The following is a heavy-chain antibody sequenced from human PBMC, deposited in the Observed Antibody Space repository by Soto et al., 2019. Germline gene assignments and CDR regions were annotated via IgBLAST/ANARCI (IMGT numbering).Heavy chain of an antibody. CDR3: ARGSSNWGYYFDF. CDR1: GFTFSSYS. V-gene: IGHV3-48*02. Sequence: PGGSLRLSCAASGFTFSSYSLNWVRQAPGKGLEWVSYITSSGTTVYYADSVRGRFTISRDNAKNSLYLQMNSLRDDDTAVYYCARGSSNWGYYFDFWGRGTLVTVSS. CDR2: ITSSGTTV. J-gene: IGHJ4*02. D-gene: IGHD6-13*01.